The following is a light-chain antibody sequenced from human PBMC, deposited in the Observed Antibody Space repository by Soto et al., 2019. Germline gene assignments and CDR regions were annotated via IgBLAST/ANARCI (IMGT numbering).Light chain of an antibody. Sequence: DIQMTQSPSTLSASVGDRVTITCRASQSISTWLAWYQQKPGKAPKILIYDASSLESGVPLRFSGSGSGTDFKLTISSLQPDDFATYYCQQFNSYARTFGQGTKVEI. CDR2: DAS. V-gene: IGKV1-5*01. J-gene: IGKJ1*01. CDR1: QSISTW. CDR3: QQFNSYART.